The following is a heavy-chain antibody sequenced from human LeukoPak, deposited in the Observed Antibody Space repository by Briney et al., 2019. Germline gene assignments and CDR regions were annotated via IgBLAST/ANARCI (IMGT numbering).Heavy chain of an antibody. Sequence: ASVKVSCKASGYTFTSYYMHWVRQAPGQGLEWMGIINPSGGSTSYAQKFQGRVAMTRDTSTSTVYMELSSLRSEDTAVYYCARALQIHSSSWYLIGYWGQGTLVTVSS. D-gene: IGHD6-13*01. CDR1: GYTFTSYY. V-gene: IGHV1-46*01. CDR2: INPSGGST. J-gene: IGHJ4*02. CDR3: ARALQIHSSSWYLIGY.